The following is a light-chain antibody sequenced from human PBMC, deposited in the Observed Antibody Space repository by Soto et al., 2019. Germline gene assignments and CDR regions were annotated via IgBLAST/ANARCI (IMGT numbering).Light chain of an antibody. CDR2: DAS. V-gene: IGKV1-5*01. CDR1: QSITNW. CDR3: LQDYNFPLT. Sequence: DIQMTQSPSTLSAFVSDRVTSTCRAGQSITNWLAWYQQRPGTAPKILIYDASTLESGVPSRFSGSGSGTDFTLTISSLQPEDFATYYCLQDYNFPLTFGGGTKVDIK. J-gene: IGKJ4*01.